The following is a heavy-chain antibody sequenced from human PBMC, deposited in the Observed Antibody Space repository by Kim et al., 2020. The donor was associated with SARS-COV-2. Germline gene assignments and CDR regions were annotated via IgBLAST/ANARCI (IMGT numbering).Heavy chain of an antibody. CDR2: ISSSSSYT. Sequence: GGSLRLSCAASGFTFSDYYMSWIRQAPGKGLEWVSYISSSSSYTNYADSVKGRFTISRDNAKNSLYLQMNSLRAEDTAVYYCARDRGYSSGWYDEWGQGTLVTVSS. V-gene: IGHV3-11*05. CDR1: GFTFSDYY. CDR3: ARDRGYSSGWYDE. D-gene: IGHD6-19*01. J-gene: IGHJ5*02.